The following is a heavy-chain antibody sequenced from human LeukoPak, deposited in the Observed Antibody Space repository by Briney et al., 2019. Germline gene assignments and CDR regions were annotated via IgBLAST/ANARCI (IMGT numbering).Heavy chain of an antibody. J-gene: IGHJ4*02. Sequence: PGGSLRLSCAASGFTFSRYAMSWVRQAPGKGLEWVANIKQDGSEKYYVDSVKGRFTISRDNAKNSLYLQMNSLRAEDTAVYYCAREVATGTGAYNYWGQGTLVTVSS. D-gene: IGHD6-13*01. CDR2: IKQDGSEK. V-gene: IGHV3-7*01. CDR1: GFTFSRYA. CDR3: AREVATGTGAYNY.